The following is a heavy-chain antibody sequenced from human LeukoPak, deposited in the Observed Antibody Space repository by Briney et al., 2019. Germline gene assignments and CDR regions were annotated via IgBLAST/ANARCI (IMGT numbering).Heavy chain of an antibody. CDR3: AKDPDVLLWFGEPYPTFFDY. V-gene: IGHV3-30*18. Sequence: GGSLRLSCAASGFTFSSYGMHWARQAPGKGLEWVAVISYDGSNKYYADSVKGRFTISRDNSKNTLYLQVNSLRAEDTAVYYCAKDPDVLLWFGEPYPTFFDYWGQGTLVTVSS. CDR1: GFTFSSYG. J-gene: IGHJ4*02. CDR2: ISYDGSNK. D-gene: IGHD3-10*01.